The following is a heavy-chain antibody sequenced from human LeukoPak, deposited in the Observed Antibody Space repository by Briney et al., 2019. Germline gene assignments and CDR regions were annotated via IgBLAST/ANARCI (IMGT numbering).Heavy chain of an antibody. V-gene: IGHV3-20*04. CDR3: ARIRFGEFYYFDY. Sequence: GGSLRLSCAASGFTFSSYSINWVRQAPGKGLEWVSGINWNGGSTGYADSVKGRFTISRDNAKNSLYLQMNSLRADDTALYYCARIRFGEFYYFDYWGQGTLVTVSS. CDR1: GFTFSSYS. CDR2: INWNGGST. D-gene: IGHD3-10*01. J-gene: IGHJ4*02.